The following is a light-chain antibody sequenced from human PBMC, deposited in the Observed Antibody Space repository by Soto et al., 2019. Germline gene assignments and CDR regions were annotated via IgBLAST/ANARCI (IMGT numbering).Light chain of an antibody. J-gene: IGLJ2*01. CDR3: SSYAGSNNFVV. Sequence: QSALTQPPSASGSPGQSVTISCTGTSSDVGGYNYVSWYQQHPGKAPKLMIYEVSKRPSGVPDRFSGSKSGNTASQTVSGLQAEDEADYYCSSYAGSNNFVVFGGGTKLTV. V-gene: IGLV2-8*01. CDR2: EVS. CDR1: SSDVGGYNY.